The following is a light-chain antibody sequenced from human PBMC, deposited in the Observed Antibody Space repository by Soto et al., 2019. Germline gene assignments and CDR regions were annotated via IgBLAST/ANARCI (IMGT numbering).Light chain of an antibody. CDR1: GSNVGRNT. CDR2: SNS. V-gene: IGLV1-44*01. CDR3: ATWDDSLNGAV. Sequence: QSVLTQPPSASGTPGQRVTVSCSGSGSNVGRNTVTWYQPLPGAAPNLLIYSNSQRPSGVPERFFGSKSGTSASLAISGLQSEDEADYYCATWDDSLNGAVFGGGTKVTVL. J-gene: IGLJ3*02.